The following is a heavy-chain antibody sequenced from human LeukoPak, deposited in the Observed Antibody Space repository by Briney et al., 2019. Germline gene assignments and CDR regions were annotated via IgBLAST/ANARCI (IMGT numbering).Heavy chain of an antibody. CDR3: ARVGNFYYYDSSGPHDAFDI. J-gene: IGHJ3*02. Sequence: GGSLRLSCAASGFTFSSYDMHWVRQAPGKGLEWVSAIGTAGDTYYPGSVKGRFTISRENAKNSLYLQMNSLRAGDTAVYYCARVGNFYYYDSSGPHDAFDIWGQGTMVTVSS. CDR1: GFTFSSYD. V-gene: IGHV3-13*01. D-gene: IGHD3-22*01. CDR2: IGTAGDT.